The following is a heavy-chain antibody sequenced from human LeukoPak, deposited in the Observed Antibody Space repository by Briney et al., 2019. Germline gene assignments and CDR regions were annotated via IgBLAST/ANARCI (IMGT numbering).Heavy chain of an antibody. CDR1: GYSISSGYY. D-gene: IGHD6-19*01. V-gene: IGHV4-38-2*02. CDR3: ARGTLYSGWSYYFDY. Sequence: KPSETLSLTCTVSGYSISSGYYWGWIRQPPGKGLGWIGSIYHSGSTYYNPSLKSRVTISVDTSKNQFSLKLSSVTAADTAVYYCARGTLYSGWSYYFDYWGQGSQVTVSS. CDR2: IYHSGST. J-gene: IGHJ4*02.